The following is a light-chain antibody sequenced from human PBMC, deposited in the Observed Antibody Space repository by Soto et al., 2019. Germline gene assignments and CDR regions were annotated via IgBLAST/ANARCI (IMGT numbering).Light chain of an antibody. CDR3: SAYRRGIIV. V-gene: IGLV2-14*01. CDR1: NNDVGGHMC. J-gene: IGLJ2*01. Sequence: QSVLTQPASVSGSPGQSITISCTGTNNDVGGHMCVSWYQHQAGKVPKLIIYEIDNRPSGVSDRFSGSKSGNTASLTISGLQAEDEAAYYCSAYRRGIIVFGGGTKVTVL. CDR2: EID.